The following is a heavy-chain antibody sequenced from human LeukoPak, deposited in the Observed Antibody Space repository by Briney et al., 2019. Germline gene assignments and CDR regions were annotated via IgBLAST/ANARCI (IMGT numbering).Heavy chain of an antibody. D-gene: IGHD5-18*01. Sequence: PGESLKISCKGSGYSFTSYSISWVRQMPGKGLEWMGRIDPSDSYTNYSPSFQGHVTISADKSISTAYLKWSSLKASDTAMYYCARQSTRGMVDTDYDYWGQGTLVTVSS. CDR2: IDPSDSYT. J-gene: IGHJ4*02. CDR3: ARQSTRGMVDTDYDY. CDR1: GYSFTSYS. V-gene: IGHV5-10-1*01.